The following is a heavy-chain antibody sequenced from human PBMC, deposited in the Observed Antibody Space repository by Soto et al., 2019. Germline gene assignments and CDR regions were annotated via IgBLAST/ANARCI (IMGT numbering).Heavy chain of an antibody. Sequence: GGSLRLSCAASGFSFSNYWMHWVRQAPGKGLVWASCITSDGSRTIYADSVKGRFTISRDNAKNTLYLQMNSLRAEDTAVYFCARERHYISDSWGQGTLVTVSS. V-gene: IGHV3-74*01. CDR2: ITSDGSRT. CDR1: GFSFSNYW. CDR3: ARERHYISDS. D-gene: IGHD4-4*01. J-gene: IGHJ4*02.